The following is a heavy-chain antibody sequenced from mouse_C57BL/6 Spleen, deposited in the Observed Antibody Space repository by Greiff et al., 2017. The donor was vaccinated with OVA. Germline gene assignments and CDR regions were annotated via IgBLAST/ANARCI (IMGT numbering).Heavy chain of an antibody. Sequence: VQLQQSGPELVKPGASVKISCKASGYAFSSSWMNWVKQRPGKGLEWIGRIYPGDGDTNYNGKFKGKATLTADKSSSTAYMQLSSLTSEDSAVYFCARGGYGLDYWGQGTTLTVSS. CDR2: IYPGDGDT. V-gene: IGHV1-82*01. CDR1: GYAFSSSW. D-gene: IGHD1-2*01. J-gene: IGHJ2*01. CDR3: ARGGYGLDY.